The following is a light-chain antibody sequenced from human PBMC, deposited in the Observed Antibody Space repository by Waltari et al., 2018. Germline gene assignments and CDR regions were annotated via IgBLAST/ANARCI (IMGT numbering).Light chain of an antibody. CDR2: DAS. J-gene: IGKJ4*01. V-gene: IGKV3-11*01. Sequence: EVVLTQSPATLSLSPGERATISCRASQSVSAYLAWYQQKPGQAPRLLIYDASNRATGIPARFSGSGSGTDFTLTISSLEPEDFAVYYCHQRTSWPLTFGGGTKVEIK. CDR3: HQRTSWPLT. CDR1: QSVSAY.